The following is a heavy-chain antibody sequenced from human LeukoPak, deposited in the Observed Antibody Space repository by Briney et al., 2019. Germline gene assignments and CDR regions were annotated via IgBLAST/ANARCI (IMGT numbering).Heavy chain of an antibody. CDR1: GGSVSDYY. CDR3: ASRKLGNDY. Sequence: PSETLSLTCTVSGGSVSDYYWSWIRQSPGKGLEWIGYIYYTGSTSYNPSLGSRVTMSADTSKNQFSLKLSSVTAADTAVYYCASRKLGNDYWGQGTLVTVSS. CDR2: IYYTGST. V-gene: IGHV4-59*02. D-gene: IGHD7-27*01. J-gene: IGHJ4*02.